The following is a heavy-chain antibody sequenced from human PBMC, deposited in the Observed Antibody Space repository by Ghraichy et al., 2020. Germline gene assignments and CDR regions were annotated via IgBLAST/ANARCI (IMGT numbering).Heavy chain of an antibody. D-gene: IGHD1-26*01. CDR3: AREKWELLLEEGYYFDY. J-gene: IGHJ4*02. V-gene: IGHV4-4*07. CDR1: GGSISSYY. CDR2: IYTSGST. Sequence: SETLSLTCTVSGGSISSYYWSWIRQPAGKGLEWIGRIYTSGSTNYNPSLKSRVTMSVDTSKNQFSLKLSSVTAADTAVYYCAREKWELLLEEGYYFDYWGQGALVTVSS.